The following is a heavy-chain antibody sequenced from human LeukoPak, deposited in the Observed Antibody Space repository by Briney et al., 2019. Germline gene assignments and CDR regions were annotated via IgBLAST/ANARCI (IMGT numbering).Heavy chain of an antibody. J-gene: IGHJ4*02. CDR3: ARVSSSSTYFDY. CDR1: GFTFSSYS. V-gene: IGHV3-21*01. CDR2: ISSSSSYI. Sequence: GGSLRLSRAASGFTFSSYSMNWVRQAPGKGLEWVSSISSSSSYIYYADSVKGRFTISRDNAKNSLYLQMNSLRAEDTAVYYCARVSSSSTYFDYWGQGTLVTVSS. D-gene: IGHD6-13*01.